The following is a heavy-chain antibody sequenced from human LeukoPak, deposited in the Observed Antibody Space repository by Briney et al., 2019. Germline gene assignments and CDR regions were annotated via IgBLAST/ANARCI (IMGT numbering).Heavy chain of an antibody. Sequence: SETLSLTCTVSGGSISSSSYYWGWIRQPPGKGLEWIGSIYYSGSTYYNPSLKRRVAISVDTSKNQFSLKLSSVTAADTAVYYCASLEYYDSSGYYYGYYFDYWGQGTLVTVSS. CDR1: GGSISSSSYY. V-gene: IGHV4-39*01. D-gene: IGHD3-22*01. J-gene: IGHJ4*02. CDR2: IYYSGST. CDR3: ASLEYYDSSGYYYGYYFDY.